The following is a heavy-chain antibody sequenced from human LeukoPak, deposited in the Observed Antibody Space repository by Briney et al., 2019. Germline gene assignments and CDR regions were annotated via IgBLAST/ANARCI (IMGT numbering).Heavy chain of an antibody. CDR3: ARGLEGTRIAARASISYYYYYMDV. Sequence: SQTLSLTCAISGDSVSSNSAAWNWTRQSPSRGLEWLGRTYYRSKWYNDYAVSVKSRITIKPDTSKNQFSLQLNSVTPEDTAVYYCARGLEGTRIAARASISYYYYYMDVWGKGTTVTVSS. V-gene: IGHV6-1*01. CDR1: GDSVSSNSAA. J-gene: IGHJ6*03. D-gene: IGHD6-6*01. CDR2: TYYRSKWYN.